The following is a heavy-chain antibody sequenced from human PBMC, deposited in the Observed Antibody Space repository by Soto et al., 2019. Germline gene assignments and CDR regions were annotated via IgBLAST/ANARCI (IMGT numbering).Heavy chain of an antibody. CDR2: IWYDGSNK. D-gene: IGHD6-19*01. J-gene: IGHJ4*02. CDR1: GFTFSSYG. V-gene: IGHV3-33*06. Sequence: QVQLVESGGGVVQPGRSLRLSCAASGFTFSSYGMHWVRQAPGKGLEWVAVIWYDGSNKYYADSVKGRFTISRDNSKNTLYLQMNSLRAEDTAVYYCAKDLNLQWLAHYFDYWGQGTLVTVSS. CDR3: AKDLNLQWLAHYFDY.